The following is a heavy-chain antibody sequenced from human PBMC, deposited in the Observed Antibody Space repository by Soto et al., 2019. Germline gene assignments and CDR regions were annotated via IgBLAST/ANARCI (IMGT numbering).Heavy chain of an antibody. D-gene: IGHD2-2*01. J-gene: IGHJ6*02. CDR2: ISGSGGST. Sequence: EVQLLESGGGLVQPGGSLRLSCAASGFTFSSYAMSWVRQAPGKGLEWVSAISGSGGSTYYADSVKGRFTISRDNSKNTLYLQMNSLRAEDTAVYYCAKHLQYCSSTSCPSYYYYGMDVWGQGTTVTVSS. V-gene: IGHV3-23*01. CDR1: GFTFSSYA. CDR3: AKHLQYCSSTSCPSYYYYGMDV.